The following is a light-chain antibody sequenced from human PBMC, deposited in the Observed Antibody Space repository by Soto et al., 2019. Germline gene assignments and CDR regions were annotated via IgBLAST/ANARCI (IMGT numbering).Light chain of an antibody. CDR1: QSVSSSY. V-gene: IGKV3-20*01. CDR3: QQYGNSLLT. CDR2: GAS. J-gene: IGKJ4*01. Sequence: EIVLTQSPGTLSLSPGERATLSCSASQSVSSSYLAWYQQKPGQAPRLLIYGASIRAPGIPDRFSGSGSGTDFTLTIRRLEPEDFAVYYCQQYGNSLLTFGGGTKVEIK.